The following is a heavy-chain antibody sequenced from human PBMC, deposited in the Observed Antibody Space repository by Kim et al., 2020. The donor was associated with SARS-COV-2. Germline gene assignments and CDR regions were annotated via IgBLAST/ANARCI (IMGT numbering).Heavy chain of an antibody. CDR2: INTNTGKP. Sequence: ASVKVSCKASGYTFTSYAMNWVRQAPGQGLEWMGWINTNTGKPTYAQGFTGRFVFSLDTSVSTAYLQISSLKAEDTAVYYCARDPPSWGTYYEFWSLGLSVQGGMDVWGQGTTVTVSS. D-gene: IGHD3-3*01. V-gene: IGHV7-4-1*02. CDR1: GYTFTSYA. J-gene: IGHJ6*02. CDR3: ARDPPSWGTYYEFWSLGLSVQGGMDV.